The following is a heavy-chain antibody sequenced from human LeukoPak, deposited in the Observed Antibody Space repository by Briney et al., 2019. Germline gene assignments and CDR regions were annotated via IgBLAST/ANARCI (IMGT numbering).Heavy chain of an antibody. D-gene: IGHD7-27*01. CDR3: AAWGLNNY. CDR2: INLGGSAK. Sequence: GGSLRLSCSASGFAFSDYWMNWVPEAPGKGPEWVANINLGGSAKLYVDSVRGRCTISRDNAKNSLYLQLNSLRVEDTAVYYCAAWGLNNYWGQGTLVTVSS. CDR1: GFAFSDYW. J-gene: IGHJ4*02. V-gene: IGHV3-7*01.